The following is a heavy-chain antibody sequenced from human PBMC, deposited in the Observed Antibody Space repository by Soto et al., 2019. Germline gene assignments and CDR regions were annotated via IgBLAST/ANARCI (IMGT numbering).Heavy chain of an antibody. CDR1: GFTFSSYA. J-gene: IGHJ4*02. Sequence: QVQLVESGGGVVQPGRSLRLSCAASGFTFSSYAMHWVRQAPGKGLEWVAVISYDGSNKYYADSVKGRFTISRDNSKNTLYLQMNSLRAEGTAVYYCARVTGTTIFDYWGQGTLVTVSS. CDR2: ISYDGSNK. V-gene: IGHV3-30-3*01. CDR3: ARVTGTTIFDY. D-gene: IGHD1-7*01.